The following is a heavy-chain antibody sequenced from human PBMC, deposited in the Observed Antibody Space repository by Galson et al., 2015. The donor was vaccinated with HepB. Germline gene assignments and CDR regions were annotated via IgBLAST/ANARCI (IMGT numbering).Heavy chain of an antibody. CDR3: ARDYCGGDCYRPFDY. D-gene: IGHD2-21*02. J-gene: IGHJ4*02. V-gene: IGHV3-21*01. CDR2: ISSSSSYI. Sequence: SLRLSCAASGFTSSSYSMNWVRQAPGKGLEWVSSISSSSSYIYYADSVKGRFTISRDNAKNSLYLQMNSLRAEDTAVYYCARDYCGGDCYRPFDYWGQGTLVTVSS. CDR1: GFTSSSYS.